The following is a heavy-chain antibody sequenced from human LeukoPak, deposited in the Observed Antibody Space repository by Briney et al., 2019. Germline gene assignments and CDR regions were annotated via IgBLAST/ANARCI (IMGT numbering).Heavy chain of an antibody. Sequence: GGTLRLSCSASGFTFSSYAMHWVRQAPGKGLEYVSAISSNGGSTYYADSVKGRFTISRDNSKNTLYLQMSSLRAEDTAVYYCVKGGDYGDPFDPWGQGTLVTVSS. CDR1: GFTFSSYA. J-gene: IGHJ5*02. CDR2: ISSNGGST. D-gene: IGHD4-17*01. CDR3: VKGGDYGDPFDP. V-gene: IGHV3-64D*06.